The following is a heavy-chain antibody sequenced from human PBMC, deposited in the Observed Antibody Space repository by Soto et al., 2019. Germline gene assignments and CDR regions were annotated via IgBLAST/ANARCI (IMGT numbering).Heavy chain of an antibody. Sequence: PSETLSLTCSVSGGSIAGYYWSWIRQTPEKGLEWIGYIYYSGSTNYNPSLKSRVTISIDTSKNQFSLKLTSVTAADTAVYYCAAQLGYCSGDSCYVSYFDYWGQGTLVTVSS. CDR2: IYYSGST. D-gene: IGHD2-15*01. J-gene: IGHJ4*02. CDR3: AAQLGYCSGDSCYVSYFDY. V-gene: IGHV4-59*01. CDR1: GGSIAGYY.